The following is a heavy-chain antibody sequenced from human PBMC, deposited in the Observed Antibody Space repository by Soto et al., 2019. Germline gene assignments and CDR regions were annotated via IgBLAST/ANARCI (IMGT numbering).Heavy chain of an antibody. Sequence: SDTLSLTFTVSGGSISSYYWSWIRQPPGKGLEWIGYIYYSGSTNYKPSLKSRVTISVDTSKNQFSLKLSSVNAADTAVYYCARAAYYDSSGYYHTNFYXWGQGTLVTVSX. J-gene: IGHJ4*02. D-gene: IGHD3-22*01. CDR3: ARAAYYDSSGYYHTNFYX. V-gene: IGHV4-59*01. CDR2: IYYSGST. CDR1: GGSISSYY.